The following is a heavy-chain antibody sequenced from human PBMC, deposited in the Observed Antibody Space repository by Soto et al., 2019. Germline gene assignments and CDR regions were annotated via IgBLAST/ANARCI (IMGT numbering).Heavy chain of an antibody. D-gene: IGHD4-17*01. V-gene: IGHV4-30-4*01. J-gene: IGHJ5*02. Sequence: PSETLSLTCTVSGDSINSADYYWSWIRKPKGKGREWIGYVSSSGSAYYSPSLTSRLTISIDTSKNHFSLTLTSVTAADTAVYYCARDRVLRSFSYFDPWGRGTLVTVSS. CDR2: VSSSGSA. CDR3: ARDRVLRSFSYFDP. CDR1: GDSINSADYY.